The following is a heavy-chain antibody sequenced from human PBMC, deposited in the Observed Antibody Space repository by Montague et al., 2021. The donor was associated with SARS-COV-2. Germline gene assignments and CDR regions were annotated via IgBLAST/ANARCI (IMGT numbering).Heavy chain of an antibody. D-gene: IGHD1-1*01. Sequence: TLSLTCTVSGDSISSGDYYWSWIRQPAGRTLEWIGRIYTTGSTSYNPSLKSRVTISVDTSKNQFSLKLSSVTAADTAVYYCATDAWATGTGFFDNWGPGTLATVSS. V-gene: IGHV4-61*02. CDR3: ATDAWATGTGFFDN. CDR2: IYTTGST. CDR1: GDSISSGDYY. J-gene: IGHJ4*02.